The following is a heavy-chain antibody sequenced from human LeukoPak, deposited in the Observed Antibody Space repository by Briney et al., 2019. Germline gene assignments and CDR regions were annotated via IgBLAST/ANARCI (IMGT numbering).Heavy chain of an antibody. D-gene: IGHD2-15*01. Sequence: HPGGSLRLSCAASGFTFSNYAMHWLRQAPGKGLEWVAVVSYEGGYKYYIDSVKGRFTISRDNSKNTLDLQMNSLRPEDTAVYYCASTSHCSGGTCSSWSPGSWGQGTLVIVSS. CDR3: ASTSHCSGGTCSSWSPGS. V-gene: IGHV3-30-3*01. J-gene: IGHJ5*02. CDR2: VSYEGGYK. CDR1: GFTFSNYA.